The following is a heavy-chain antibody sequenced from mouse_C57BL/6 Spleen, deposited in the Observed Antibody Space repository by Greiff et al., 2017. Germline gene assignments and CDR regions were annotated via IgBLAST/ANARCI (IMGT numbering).Heavy chain of an antibody. D-gene: IGHD1-1*01. CDR2: IYPGSGST. CDR1: GYTFTSYW. CDR3: ARSGIITTVATGDY. V-gene: IGHV1-55*01. Sequence: QVQLQQPGAELVKPGASVKMSCKASGYTFTSYWITWVKQRPGQGLEWIGDIYPGSGSTNYNEKFKSKATLTVDTSSRTAYRQLSRRTSEDSAVDYCARSGIITTVATGDYWGQGTTLTVSS. J-gene: IGHJ2*01.